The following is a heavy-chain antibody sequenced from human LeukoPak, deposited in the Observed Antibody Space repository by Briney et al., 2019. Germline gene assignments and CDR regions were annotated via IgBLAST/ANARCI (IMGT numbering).Heavy chain of an antibody. J-gene: IGHJ6*03. CDR3: ARHSTDHSYGYLHYYYYYYMDV. D-gene: IGHD5-18*01. CDR1: GYSISSGYY. CDR2: IYHSGST. Sequence: PSETLSLTCTVSGYSISSGYYWGWIRQPPGKGLEWIGSIYHSGSTYYNPSLKSRVTISVDTSKNQFSLKLSSVTAADTAVYYCARHSTDHSYGYLHYYYYYYMDVWGKGTTVTISS. V-gene: IGHV4-38-2*02.